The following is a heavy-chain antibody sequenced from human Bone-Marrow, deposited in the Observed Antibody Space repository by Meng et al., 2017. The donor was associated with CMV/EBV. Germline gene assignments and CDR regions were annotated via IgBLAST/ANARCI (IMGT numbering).Heavy chain of an antibody. CDR2: ISYDGSNK. V-gene: IGHV3-30*04. Sequence: GESLKISCAASGFTFSGYTMNWVRQAPGKGLEWVAVISYDGSNKYYADSVKGRFTISRDNSKNTLYLQMNSLRAEDTAVYYCARSGGSTYYDILTGPDGHDYWGQGTLVTVSS. J-gene: IGHJ4*02. CDR1: GFTFSGYT. CDR3: ARSGGSTYYDILTGPDGHDY. D-gene: IGHD3-9*01.